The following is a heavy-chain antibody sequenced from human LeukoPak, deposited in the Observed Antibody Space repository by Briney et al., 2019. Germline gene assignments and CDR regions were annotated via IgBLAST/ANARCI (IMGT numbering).Heavy chain of an antibody. CDR1: GFTFSSYA. V-gene: IGHV3-30-3*01. D-gene: IGHD2-15*01. CDR2: ISYDGSNK. CDR3: ARTPEDIVLVVAAEYYYGMDV. Sequence: GGSLRLSCAASGFTFSSYAMHWVRQAPGKGLEGVAVISYDGSNKYYADSVKGRFTISRDNSKNTLYLQMNSLRAEDTAVYYCARTPEDIVLVVAAEYYYGMDVWGQGTTVTVSS. J-gene: IGHJ6*02.